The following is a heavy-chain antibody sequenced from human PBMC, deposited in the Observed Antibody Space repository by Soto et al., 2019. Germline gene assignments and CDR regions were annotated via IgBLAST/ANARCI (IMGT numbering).Heavy chain of an antibody. CDR3: ARRMSSSHFYYYMDV. CDR1: GYTFTSHN. Sequence: QVQLVQSGAEVKKPGASVKVSCKASGYTFTSHNIVCVRQASGQELEWVGGMNPNSGKADYAQKFQGRVTMTKDTSVSTAYMELSSLRSEDTAVYYCARRMSSSHFYYYMDVWGKGTTVTVSS. CDR2: MNPNSGKA. V-gene: IGHV1-8*01. D-gene: IGHD6-6*01. J-gene: IGHJ6*03.